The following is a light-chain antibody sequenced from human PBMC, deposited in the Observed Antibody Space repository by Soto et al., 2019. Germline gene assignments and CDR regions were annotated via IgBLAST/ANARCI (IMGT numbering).Light chain of an antibody. V-gene: IGLV2-14*01. CDR3: SSYTSSSTSV. CDR2: DVS. J-gene: IGLJ2*01. CDR1: SNDVGGYNY. Sequence: QSALTQPASVSGSPGQSITISCTGTSNDVGGYNYVSWYQQHPGKAPKLMIYDVSNRPSGVSNRFSGSKSGNTASLTISGLQAEDEADYYCSSYTSSSTSVFGGGTKVTVL.